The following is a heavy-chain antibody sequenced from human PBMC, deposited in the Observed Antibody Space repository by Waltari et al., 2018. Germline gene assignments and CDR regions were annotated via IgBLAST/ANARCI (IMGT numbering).Heavy chain of an antibody. Sequence: EVQLLESGGGLVQPGGSLRLSCAASGFTFSSYAMSWVRQAPGKGLEWVSGISGSGGSTYYAYSVKGRFTISRDNSKNTLYLQMNSLRAEDTAVYYCAKAPVGSSSFGWGQGTLVTVSS. CDR1: GFTFSSYA. D-gene: IGHD6-6*01. J-gene: IGHJ4*02. CDR2: ISGSGGST. CDR3: AKAPVGSSSFG. V-gene: IGHV3-23*01.